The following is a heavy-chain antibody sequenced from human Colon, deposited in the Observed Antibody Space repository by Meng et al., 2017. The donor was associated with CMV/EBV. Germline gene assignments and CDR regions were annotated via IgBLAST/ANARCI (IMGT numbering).Heavy chain of an antibody. CDR1: GFSFDSYW. Sequence: SCAASGFSFDSYWMKWVRQAPGKGLEWVANINQDGSVKYYVDSVKGRFTISRDSADNSLYLQMNSLMAEDTAVYYCARATYYYDDSGFGYWGQGTLVTVSS. J-gene: IGHJ4*02. V-gene: IGHV3-7*04. D-gene: IGHD3-22*01. CDR2: INQDGSVK. CDR3: ARATYYYDDSGFGY.